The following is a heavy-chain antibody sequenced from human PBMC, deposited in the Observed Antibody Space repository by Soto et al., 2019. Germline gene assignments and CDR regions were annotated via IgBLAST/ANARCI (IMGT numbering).Heavy chain of an antibody. V-gene: IGHV1-18*01. CDR3: AREGDYPYYYYGMDV. J-gene: IGHJ6*02. CDR2: INGYNGNT. D-gene: IGHD4-17*01. Sequence: QVQLVQSGAEVKKPGALVKVSCKASGYTFTRYGITWVRQARGQGLEWMGWINGYNGNTKYAQKLQGRVTMTTDTSTSTAYMELRSLTSDDTAVYYCAREGDYPYYYYGMDVWGQGTTVTVSS. CDR1: GYTFTRYG.